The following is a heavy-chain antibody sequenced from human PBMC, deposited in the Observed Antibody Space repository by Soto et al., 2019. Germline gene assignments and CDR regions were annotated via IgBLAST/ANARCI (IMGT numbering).Heavy chain of an antibody. CDR2: INPNGGST. D-gene: IGHD6-13*01. CDR3: ARDVAAGDF. CDR1: GYIFINYY. V-gene: IGHV1-46*01. Sequence: QVQLVQSGAEVKKPGASVKVSCKASGYIFINYYIHWVRQAPGQGLEWIGIINPNGGSTNYAQKFRGRVTLARDTSTSTVYMDLSSRRSEDTAMYYCARDVAAGDFWGQGTLVTVSS. J-gene: IGHJ4*02.